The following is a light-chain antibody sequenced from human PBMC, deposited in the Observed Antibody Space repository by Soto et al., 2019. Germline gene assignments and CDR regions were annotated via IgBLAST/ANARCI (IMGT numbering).Light chain of an antibody. CDR2: GAS. CDR3: QQYGSQLT. V-gene: IGKV3-20*01. CDR1: QSVSSSY. J-gene: IGKJ4*01. Sequence: DIVLTQSPATLSLSPGERATLSCRASQSVSSSYLAWYQQKPGQAPRLLIYGASSMATGIPDRFSGSGSGTDFTLTISRLEPEDFAVYYCQQYGSQLTFGGGTKVEIK.